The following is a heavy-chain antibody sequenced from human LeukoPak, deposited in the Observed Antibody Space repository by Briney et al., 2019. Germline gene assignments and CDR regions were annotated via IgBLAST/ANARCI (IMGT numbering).Heavy chain of an antibody. D-gene: IGHD2-2*01. Sequence: SETLSLTCAVYGGSFGGYYWSWIRQPPGKGLEWIGEINHSGSTNYNPSLKSRVTISVDTSKNQFSLKLSSVTAADTAVYYCARGLYCSSTSCVGMDVWGQGTTVTVSS. J-gene: IGHJ6*02. CDR1: GGSFGGYY. CDR3: ARGLYCSSTSCVGMDV. V-gene: IGHV4-34*01. CDR2: INHSGST.